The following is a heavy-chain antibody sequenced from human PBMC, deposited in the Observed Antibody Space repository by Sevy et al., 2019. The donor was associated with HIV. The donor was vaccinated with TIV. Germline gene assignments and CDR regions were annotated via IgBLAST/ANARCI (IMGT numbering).Heavy chain of an antibody. V-gene: IGHV3-11*01. CDR2: ISSSGSTI. Sequence: GGSLRLSCAASGFTFSDYYMSWIRQAPGKGLEWVSYISSSGSTIYYGDSVKGRFTISRDKAKNSLYLQMNSLRAEDTAVYYCARENYDFWSGYYPYYYYGMDVWGQGTTVTVSS. J-gene: IGHJ6*02. CDR1: GFTFSDYY. CDR3: ARENYDFWSGYYPYYYYGMDV. D-gene: IGHD3-3*01.